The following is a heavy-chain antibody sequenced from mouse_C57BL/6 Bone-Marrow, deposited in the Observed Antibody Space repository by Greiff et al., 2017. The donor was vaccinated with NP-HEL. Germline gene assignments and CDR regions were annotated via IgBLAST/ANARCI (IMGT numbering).Heavy chain of an antibody. V-gene: IGHV14-4*01. Sequence: VQLQQSGAELVRPGASVKLSCTASGFNIKDDYMHWVKQRPEQGLEWIGWIDPGNGDTEYASKFQGKATITADTSSTTAYLQLSSLTSEDTAVYYCTTLYYYGSSSHWGQGTLVTVSA. J-gene: IGHJ3*01. CDR3: TTLYYYGSSSH. D-gene: IGHD1-1*01. CDR2: IDPGNGDT. CDR1: GFNIKDDY.